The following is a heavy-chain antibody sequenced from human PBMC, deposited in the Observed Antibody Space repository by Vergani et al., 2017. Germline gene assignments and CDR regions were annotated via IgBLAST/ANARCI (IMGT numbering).Heavy chain of an antibody. D-gene: IGHD2-21*01. CDR3: TTDXQYCGDGSCYWLRDHHWYGKHV. Sequence: EVQLVESGGGIVKPGGSLRLSCVASGFSFRNAWMNWVRRTPGKGLEWVGRIKSTFDRGTTDYAAAVKGRFTISRVDSKNTLFLQMNGLKTEDIGVYYCTTDXQYCGDGSCYWLRDHHWYGKHVWGQGTTVTVS. J-gene: IGHJ6*02. CDR2: IKSTFDRGTT. CDR1: GFSFRNAW. V-gene: IGHV3-15*07.